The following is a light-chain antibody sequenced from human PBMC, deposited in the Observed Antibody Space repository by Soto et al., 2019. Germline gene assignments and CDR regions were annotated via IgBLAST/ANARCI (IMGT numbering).Light chain of an antibody. V-gene: IGKV3-20*01. J-gene: IGKJ1*01. CDR3: QQYGTSPQT. Sequence: EIVLTHSPGTLSLSPCERATLSSSASQSVSSTYLAWYQHKPGQAPRLLIYGTSSRATGIPDRFSGSGSGTDFTLTISRLEPEDFAVYYCQQYGTSPQTFGQGTKVDI. CDR2: GTS. CDR1: QSVSSTY.